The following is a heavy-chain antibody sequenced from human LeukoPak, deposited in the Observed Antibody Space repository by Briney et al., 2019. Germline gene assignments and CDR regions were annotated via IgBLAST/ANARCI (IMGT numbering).Heavy chain of an antibody. J-gene: IGHJ4*02. CDR3: ARDSGSYYFDF. V-gene: IGHV4-31*03. Sequence: SETLSLTCTASGGSISSGGNYWSWIRQHPGTDLEWIVSTYYSGTTYYNPTLKSRVTISVDTSKNQFSLRLSSVTAADTAVYYCARDSGSYYFDFWGQGTLVTVSS. D-gene: IGHD1-26*01. CDR2: TYYSGTT. CDR1: GGSISSGGNY.